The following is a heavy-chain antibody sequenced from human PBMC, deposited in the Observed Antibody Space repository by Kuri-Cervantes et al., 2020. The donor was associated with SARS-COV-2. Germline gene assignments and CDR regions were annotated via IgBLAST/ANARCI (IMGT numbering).Heavy chain of an antibody. CDR3: ARISSWPITGDY. CDR1: GFTFSSYG. Sequence: GGSLRLSCAASGFTFSSYGMHWVRQAPGKGLEWVAVIWYDGSNKYYADSVKGRFTISRDNSKNTLYLQMNSLRAEDTAVYYCARISSWPITGDYWGQGTLVTVSS. D-gene: IGHD1-20*01. CDR2: IWYDGSNK. J-gene: IGHJ4*02. V-gene: IGHV3-33*01.